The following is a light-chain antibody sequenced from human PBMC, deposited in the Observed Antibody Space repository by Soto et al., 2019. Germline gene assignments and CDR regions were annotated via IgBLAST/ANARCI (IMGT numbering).Light chain of an antibody. CDR2: GAS. CDR3: QQYGGSPRT. CDR1: QSVSSY. Sequence: EIVLTQSPGTLALSPGESATLSCRASQSVSSYLAWYQQKPGQAPRLLIYGASTRATGIPARFSGSGSGTDFTLTITRLEPEDFAVYYCQQYGGSPRTFGQGTKVDI. V-gene: IGKV3-20*01. J-gene: IGKJ1*01.